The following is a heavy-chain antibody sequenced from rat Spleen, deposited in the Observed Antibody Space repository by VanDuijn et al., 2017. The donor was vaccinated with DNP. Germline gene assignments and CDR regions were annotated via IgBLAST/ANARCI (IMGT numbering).Heavy chain of an antibody. J-gene: IGHJ4*01. CDR1: GYTFTSYY. Sequence: QVQLQQSGTELAKPGSSVKISCKTSGYTFTSYYIGWIKQTTGQGLEYIGFINTGDGDTVYNKKFGGKATLTADKSSSTAFMQLSSLTPDDSAVYYCARDYGYNLYAMDAWGQGTSVTVSS. CDR2: INTGDGDT. CDR3: ARDYGYNLYAMDA. D-gene: IGHD1-9*01. V-gene: IGHV1-43*01.